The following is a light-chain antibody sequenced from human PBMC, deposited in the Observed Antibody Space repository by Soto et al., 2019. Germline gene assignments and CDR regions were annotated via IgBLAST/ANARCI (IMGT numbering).Light chain of an antibody. Sequence: EIVMTQSPATLSVSPGERATLSCRASQSISSNLAWYQQKPGQAPRLLIYGASTRATGIPATFSGSGSGTEFTLTISSLQSEDCAVYYCQQYNNWPFTFGPGTEVDIK. CDR2: GAS. CDR3: QQYNNWPFT. V-gene: IGKV3-15*01. CDR1: QSISSN. J-gene: IGKJ3*01.